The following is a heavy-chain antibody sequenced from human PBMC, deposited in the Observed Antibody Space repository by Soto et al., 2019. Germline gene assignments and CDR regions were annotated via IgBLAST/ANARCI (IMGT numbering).Heavy chain of an antibody. CDR1: GGSIINYY. J-gene: IGHJ5*02. CDR3: GRALNCFAP. CDR2: IFYSGST. V-gene: IGHV4-59*01. D-gene: IGHD2-21*01. Sequence: SETLSLTCTVSGGSIINYYWSWIRQPPGKGLEWIGYIFYSGSTNYNPSLKSRVTISVDTSKNQFSLKLRSVTAADTAVYYCGRALNCFAPWGQGPLVTVS.